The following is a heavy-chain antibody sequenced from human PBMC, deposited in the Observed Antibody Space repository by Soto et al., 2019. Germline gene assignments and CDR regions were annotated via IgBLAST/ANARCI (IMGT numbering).Heavy chain of an antibody. D-gene: IGHD3-10*01. J-gene: IGHJ5*02. Sequence: ASVEVSCKASGYTFTSYAMHWVRQAPGQRLEWMGWINAGNGNTKYSQKFQGRDTITRDTSASTAYMELSSLKSEDTAVYYCARDTYTLSTMVRGVISEWFDPWGQGTLVTVS. V-gene: IGHV1-3*01. CDR3: ARDTYTLSTMVRGVISEWFDP. CDR2: INAGNGNT. CDR1: GYTFTSYA.